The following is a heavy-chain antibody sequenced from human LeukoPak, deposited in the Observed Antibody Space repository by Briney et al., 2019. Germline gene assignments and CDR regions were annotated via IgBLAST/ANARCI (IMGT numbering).Heavy chain of an antibody. CDR2: IYTSGSI. Sequence: PSETLSLTCTASGGSISSYYWSWIRQPAGKGLEWIGRIYTSGSINYNPSLKSRVTMSVDTSKNQFSLKLSSVTAADTAVYYCARGTVTSPFDYWGQGTLVTVSS. D-gene: IGHD4-17*01. CDR1: GGSISSYY. V-gene: IGHV4-4*07. CDR3: ARGTVTSPFDY. J-gene: IGHJ4*02.